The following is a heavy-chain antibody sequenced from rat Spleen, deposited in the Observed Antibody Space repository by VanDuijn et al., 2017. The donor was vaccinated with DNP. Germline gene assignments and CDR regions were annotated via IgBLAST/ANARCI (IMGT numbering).Heavy chain of an antibody. CDR2: IAKTGDNT. CDR1: GFTFSNYG. J-gene: IGHJ2*01. Sequence: EVQLVESGGGLVQPGRSLKLSCAASGFTFSNYGMAWVRQTPGKGLEWVASIAKTGDNTYYPDSVKGRFTISRDNAKNTLYLQMNSLRSEDTATYYCTNDWELYYWGQGVMVTVSS. V-gene: IGHV5-31*01. CDR3: TNDWELYY. D-gene: IGHD5-1*01.